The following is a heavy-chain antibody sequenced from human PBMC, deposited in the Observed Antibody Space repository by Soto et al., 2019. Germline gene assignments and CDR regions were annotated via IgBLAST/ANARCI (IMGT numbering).Heavy chain of an antibody. J-gene: IGHJ6*04. CDR3: ASALLSSSGYQSEYYYSGLGV. Sequence: SEPLALTCAVSGSSITIIYHCAWIRQPPGRGLEWVASIYHTGSTYYNPSLKSRVTISVDTSKNQFSLKLSSVTAADPAVYYCASALLSSSGYQSEYYYSGLGVRGNRSTVTCSS. V-gene: IGHV4-38-2*01. CDR2: IYHTGST. D-gene: IGHD6-13*01. CDR1: GSSITIIYH.